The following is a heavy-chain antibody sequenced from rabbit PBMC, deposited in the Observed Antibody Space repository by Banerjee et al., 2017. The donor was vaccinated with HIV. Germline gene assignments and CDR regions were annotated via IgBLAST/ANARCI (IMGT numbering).Heavy chain of an antibody. CDR3: ARDPYVLNGNNYNL. V-gene: IGHV1S45*01. CDR2: IYVGSSGST. D-gene: IGHD8-1*01. Sequence: QQQLEESGGGLVKPGGTLTLTCKASGIDFSSYYYMCWVRQAPGKGLELIACIYVGSSGSTYYASWAKGRFTISKTSSTTVTLQMTSLTAADTATYFCARDPYVLNGNNYNLWGPGTLVTVS. J-gene: IGHJ4*01. CDR1: GIDFSSYYY.